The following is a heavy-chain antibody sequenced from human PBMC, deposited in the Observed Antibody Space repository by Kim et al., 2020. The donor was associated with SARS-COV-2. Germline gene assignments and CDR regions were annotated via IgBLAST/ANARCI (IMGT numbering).Heavy chain of an antibody. CDR2: IYYSGST. J-gene: IGHJ6*02. Sequence: SETLSLTCTVSGGSISSSSYYWGWIRQPPGKGLEWIGSIYYSGSTYYNPSLKSRVTISVDTSKNQFSLKLSSVTAADTAVYYCARDDLRFLEWLPSPNYGMDVWGQGTTVTVSS. V-gene: IGHV4-39*07. CDR3: ARDDLRFLEWLPSPNYGMDV. CDR1: GGSISSSSYY. D-gene: IGHD3-3*01.